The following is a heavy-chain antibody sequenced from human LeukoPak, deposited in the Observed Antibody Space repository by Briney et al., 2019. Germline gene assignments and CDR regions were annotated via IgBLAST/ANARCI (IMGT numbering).Heavy chain of an antibody. CDR1: GGSIISGNHY. CDR2: VYTSGT. J-gene: IGHJ3*02. CDR3: AREGGIASRPWAFDI. D-gene: IGHD6-6*01. Sequence: SETLSLTCSVSGGSIISGNHYWSWIRQPAGKGLEWIGRVYTSGTNYNPTLKSRVTMSLDTSQNQFSLKLNSVTAADTAVYYCAREGGIASRPWAFDIWGQGTMVAVS. V-gene: IGHV4-61*02.